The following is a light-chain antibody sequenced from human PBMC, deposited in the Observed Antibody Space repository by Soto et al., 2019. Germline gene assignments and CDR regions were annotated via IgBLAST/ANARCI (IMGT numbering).Light chain of an antibody. CDR3: QQYNSQRT. CDR2: KAS. CDR1: QYISSW. V-gene: IGKV1-5*03. J-gene: IGKJ1*01. Sequence: DIQMTQSPSTLSASVGDRVTITCRASQYISSWLAWYQQKPGKAPKLLIYKASSLESGVPSRFSGSGSGTESPLTISSLQPEDFATYYCQQYNSQRTFGQGTKVEIK.